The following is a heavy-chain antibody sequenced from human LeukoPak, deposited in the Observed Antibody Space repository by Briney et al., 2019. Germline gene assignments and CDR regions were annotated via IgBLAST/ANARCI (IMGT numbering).Heavy chain of an antibody. CDR1: GYTFTSYD. J-gene: IGHJ6*03. V-gene: IGHV1-8*01. CDR2: MNPNSGNT. CDR3: ARGLRYCSSTSCRRFYYYYYMDG. D-gene: IGHD2-2*01. Sequence: ASVKVSCKASGYTFTSYDINWVRQATGQGLEWMGWMNPNSGNTGYAQKFQGRVTMTRNTSISTAYMELSSLRSEDTAVYYCARGLRYCSSTSCRRFYYYYYMDGWGKGTTVTVSS.